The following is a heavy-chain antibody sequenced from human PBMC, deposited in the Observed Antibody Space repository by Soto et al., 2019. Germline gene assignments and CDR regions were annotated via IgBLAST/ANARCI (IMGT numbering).Heavy chain of an antibody. CDR2: IIPIFGTA. CDR3: ARELVDTAMVGPGRFDF. Sequence: SVKVSCKASGGTFSSYAISWVRQAPGQGLEWMGGIIPIFGTANYAQKFQGRVTITADKSTSTAYMELSSLRSEDTAVYYCARELVDTAMVGPGRFDFWGQGALVTVSS. CDR1: GGTFSSYA. V-gene: IGHV1-69*06. J-gene: IGHJ4*02. D-gene: IGHD5-18*01.